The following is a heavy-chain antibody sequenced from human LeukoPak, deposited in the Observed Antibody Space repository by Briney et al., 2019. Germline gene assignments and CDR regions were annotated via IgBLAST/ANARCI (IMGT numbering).Heavy chain of an antibody. CDR1: VFTFSSYG. D-gene: IGHD6-19*01. J-gene: IGHJ4*02. Sequence: RGGSLRLSCVGSVFTFSSYGMHWVRPAPGKGLEGVAVIWYDGSNKYYADSVKGRFTISRDNSKNTLYLQMNSLRAEDTAVYYCARDWGRGAVAGTLDYWGQGTEVIVSS. CDR2: IWYDGSNK. V-gene: IGHV3-33*01. CDR3: ARDWGRGAVAGTLDY.